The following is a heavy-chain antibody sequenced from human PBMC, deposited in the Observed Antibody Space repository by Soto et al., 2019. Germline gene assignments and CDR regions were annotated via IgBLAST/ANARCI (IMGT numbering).Heavy chain of an antibody. D-gene: IGHD3-10*01. CDR2: ISAYNGNT. V-gene: IGHV1-18*01. Sequence: QVQLVQSGAEVKKPGASVKVSCKASGYTFTSYGISWVRQAPGQGLEWMGWISAYNGNTNYAQKLQGRVTMTTDTSTSTAYMELRSLRSDDTAVYYCARASLWFGELPSDAFDIWGQGTMVTVSS. CDR3: ARASLWFGELPSDAFDI. CDR1: GYTFTSYG. J-gene: IGHJ3*02.